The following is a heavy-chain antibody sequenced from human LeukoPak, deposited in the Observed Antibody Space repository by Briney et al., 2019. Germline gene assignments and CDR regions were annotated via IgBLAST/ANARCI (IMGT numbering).Heavy chain of an antibody. V-gene: IGHV1-8*03. CDR2: MNPNSGNT. J-gene: IGHJ6*03. D-gene: IGHD6-6*01. CDR3: ARSPEYSRNYYYYYYMDV. CDR1: GYTFTSYD. Sequence: GASVKVSCKASGYTFTSYDINWVRQATGQGLEWMGWMNPNSGNTGYAQKFQGRVTITRNTSISTAYMELSSLRSEDTAVYYCARSPEYSRNYYYYYYMDVWGKGTTVTVSS.